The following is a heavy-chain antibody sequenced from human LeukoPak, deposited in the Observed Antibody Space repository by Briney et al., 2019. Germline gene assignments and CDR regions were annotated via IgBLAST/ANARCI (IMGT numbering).Heavy chain of an antibody. CDR3: ARGLIIAAAGTGYDY. D-gene: IGHD6-13*01. CDR1: GFTFSSYS. V-gene: IGHV3-21*01. CDR2: ISSSSSYI. J-gene: IGHJ4*02. Sequence: GGFLRLSCAASGFTFSSYSMNWVRQAPGKGLEWVSSISSSSSYIYYADSVKGRFTISRDNAKNSLYLQMNSLRAEDTAVYYCARGLIIAAAGTGYDYWGQGTLVTVSS.